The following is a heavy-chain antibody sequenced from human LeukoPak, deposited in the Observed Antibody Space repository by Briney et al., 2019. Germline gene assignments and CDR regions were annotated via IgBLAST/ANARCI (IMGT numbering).Heavy chain of an antibody. CDR2: ISGSGGST. V-gene: IGHV3-23*01. Sequence: GGSLRLSCAASGFTFSSYGMSWVRQAPGKGLEWVSAISGSGGSTYYADSVKGRFTISRDNSKNTLYLQMNSLRTEDTAVYYCAKAKVATGRVTTAYFDYWGQGTLVTVSS. CDR1: GFTFSSYG. CDR3: AKAKVATGRVTTAYFDY. D-gene: IGHD4-17*01. J-gene: IGHJ4*02.